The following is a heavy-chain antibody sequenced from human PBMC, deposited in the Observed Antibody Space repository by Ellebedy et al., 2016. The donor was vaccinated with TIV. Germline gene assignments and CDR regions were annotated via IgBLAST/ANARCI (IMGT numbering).Heavy chain of an antibody. J-gene: IGHJ4*02. D-gene: IGHD3-22*01. Sequence: ASVKVSCXASGYTFTSYGITWVRQAPGQGLEWMGWISPNSDDTNSAQTLQGRVTMTTDTSTITAYMELKSLRFDDTAVYYCARGGPYYDSGGYIYYFDYWGQGSLVTVSS. CDR1: GYTFTSYG. V-gene: IGHV1-18*01. CDR3: ARGGPYYDSGGYIYYFDY. CDR2: ISPNSDDT.